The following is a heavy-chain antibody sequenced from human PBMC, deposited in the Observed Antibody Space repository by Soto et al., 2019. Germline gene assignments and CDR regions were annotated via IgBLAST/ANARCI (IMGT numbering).Heavy chain of an antibody. J-gene: IGHJ3*02. CDR2: MNPNSGNT. V-gene: IGHV1-8*01. CDR3: ARGINYYASGDDAFDI. CDR1: GYTFTSYD. Sequence: QVQLVQSGAEVKKPGASAKVSCKASGYTFTSYDINWVRQATGQGLEWMGWMNPNSGNTGYAQKFQGRVTMTRNTSISTAYMELSSLRSEDTAVYYCARGINYYASGDDAFDIWGQGTMVTVSS. D-gene: IGHD3-10*01.